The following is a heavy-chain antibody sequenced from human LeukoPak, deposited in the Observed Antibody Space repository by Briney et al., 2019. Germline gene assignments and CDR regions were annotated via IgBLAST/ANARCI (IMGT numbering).Heavy chain of an antibody. CDR2: ITANGDRT. V-gene: IGHV3-23*01. Sequence: TGGSLRLSCVGSGFIFRSYAVTWVRQAPGKGLEWVSSITANGDRTYYDDSVKGRFTISRDNSKKTLFLQMSSLRAEDTAVYYCATFGVIVRNNYLDYWGQGALVIVSS. CDR3: ATFGVIVRNNYLDY. CDR1: GFIFRSYA. J-gene: IGHJ4*02. D-gene: IGHD3-3*01.